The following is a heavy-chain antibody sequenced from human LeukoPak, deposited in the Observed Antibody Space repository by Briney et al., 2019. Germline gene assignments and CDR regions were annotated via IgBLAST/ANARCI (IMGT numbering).Heavy chain of an antibody. Sequence: SETLSLTCAVYGGSFSGYYWSWIRQPPGKGLEWIGEINHSGSTNYNPSLKSRVTISVDTSKNQFSLKLSSVTAADTAVYYRARGYCSSTSCYWVDYWGQGTLVTVSS. V-gene: IGHV4-34*01. D-gene: IGHD2-2*01. J-gene: IGHJ4*02. CDR3: ARGYCSSTSCYWVDY. CDR1: GGSFSGYY. CDR2: INHSGST.